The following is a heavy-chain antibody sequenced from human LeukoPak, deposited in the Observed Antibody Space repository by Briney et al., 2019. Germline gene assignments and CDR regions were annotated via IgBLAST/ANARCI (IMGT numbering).Heavy chain of an antibody. CDR3: ARVRFSSGWYIAFDI. CDR1: GYTFTSYY. CDR2: INPSGGST. V-gene: IGHV1-46*01. J-gene: IGHJ3*02. D-gene: IGHD6-19*01. Sequence: ASVKVSCKASGYTFTSYYMHWVRQAPGQGLEWMGMINPSGGSTTYAQKFQGRVTMTRDTSTTTVYMELSSLRSEDTAVYYCARVRFSSGWYIAFDIWGQGTMVTVSS.